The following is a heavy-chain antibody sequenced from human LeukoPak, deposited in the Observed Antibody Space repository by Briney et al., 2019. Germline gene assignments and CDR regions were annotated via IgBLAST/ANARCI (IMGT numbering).Heavy chain of an antibody. CDR1: GFTFTSSA. V-gene: IGHV1-58*02. CDR2: IVVGSGNT. Sequence: SVKVSCKASGFTFTSSAMQWVRQARGQRLEWIGWIVVGSGNTNYAQKFQERVTITRDMSTSTAYMELSSLGSEDTAVYYCAAGVAAAYGGADYFDYWGQGTLVTVSS. J-gene: IGHJ4*02. CDR3: AAGVAAAYGGADYFDY. D-gene: IGHD6-13*01.